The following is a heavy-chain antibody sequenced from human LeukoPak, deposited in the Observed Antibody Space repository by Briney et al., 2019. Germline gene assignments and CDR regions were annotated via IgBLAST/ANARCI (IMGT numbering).Heavy chain of an antibody. CDR3: ARGRRVGATRDFDY. Sequence: ASVKVSCKASGYTFTSYDINWVRQATGQGLEWTGWMNPNSGNTGYAQKFQGRVTMTRNTSISTAYMELSSLRSEDTAVYYCARGRRVGATRDFDYWGQGTLVTVSS. J-gene: IGHJ4*02. CDR2: MNPNSGNT. D-gene: IGHD1-26*01. CDR1: GYTFTSYD. V-gene: IGHV1-8*01.